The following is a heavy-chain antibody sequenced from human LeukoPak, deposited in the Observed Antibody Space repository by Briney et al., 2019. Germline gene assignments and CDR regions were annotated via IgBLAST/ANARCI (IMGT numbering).Heavy chain of an antibody. Sequence: RPSETLSLTCAVYGGSFSGYYWSWIRQPPGKGLEWIGEINHSGSTNYNPSLKSRVTISVDTSKNQFSLKLSSVTAADTAVYYCARVFYDSSGNDAFDIWGQGTMVTVSS. D-gene: IGHD3-22*01. CDR1: GGSFSGYY. CDR3: ARVFYDSSGNDAFDI. V-gene: IGHV4-34*01. CDR2: INHSGST. J-gene: IGHJ3*02.